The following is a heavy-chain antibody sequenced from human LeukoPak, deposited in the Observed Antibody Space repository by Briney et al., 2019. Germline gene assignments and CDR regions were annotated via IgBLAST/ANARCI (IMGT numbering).Heavy chain of an antibody. D-gene: IGHD1-26*01. Sequence: SLILSFVPAALSFNSFGMDCVGQAVDKGLEWVAFISYNGSSKSYEGSVKGRLTTSRDNSKDARDLQMNRLRAEDTAVYYCARDTPIVGGTSRSLDYWGQGTLVSVSS. V-gene: IGHV3-30*03. CDR3: ARDTPIVGGTSRSLDY. CDR1: ALSFNSFG. J-gene: IGHJ4*02. CDR2: ISYNGSSK.